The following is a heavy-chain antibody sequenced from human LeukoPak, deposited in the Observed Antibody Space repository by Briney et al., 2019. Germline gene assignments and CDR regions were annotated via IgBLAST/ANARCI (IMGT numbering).Heavy chain of an antibody. CDR3: ARFAFGELSAWFDP. D-gene: IGHD3-10*01. CDR1: GYSFTSYW. CDR2: IYPGDSDT. J-gene: IGHJ5*02. Sequence: GESLKISCKGSGYSFTSYWIGWVRQLPGKGLEWMGIIYPGDSDTKYSPSFEGQVTISADKSISTAYLQWSSLKASDTAMYYCARFAFGELSAWFDPWGQGTLVTVSS. V-gene: IGHV5-51*01.